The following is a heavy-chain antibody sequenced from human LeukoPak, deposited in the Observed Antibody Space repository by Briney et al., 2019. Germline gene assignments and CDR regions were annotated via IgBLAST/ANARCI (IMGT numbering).Heavy chain of an antibody. CDR2: IYHSGST. J-gene: IGHJ4*02. CDR3: ASIAVAGTFDY. Sequence: PSETLSLTCAVSGGSISSSYWWTWVRQPPGKGLEWIGEIYHSGSTNYNPSLKSRLTMSLDKSRNQFSLKLTSVTAADTAVYYCASIAVAGTFDYWGQGTLVTVSS. D-gene: IGHD6-19*01. V-gene: IGHV4-4*02. CDR1: GGSISSSYW.